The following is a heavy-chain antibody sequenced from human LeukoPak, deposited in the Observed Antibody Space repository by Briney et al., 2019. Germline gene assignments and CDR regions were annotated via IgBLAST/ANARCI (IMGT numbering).Heavy chain of an antibody. CDR2: ISYDGSNK. CDR1: GFTFSSYA. Sequence: GRSLRLSCAASGFTFSSYAMHWVRRAPGKGLKWVAVISYDGSNKYYADSVKGRFTISRDNSKNTLYLQMNSLRAEDTAVYYCARDGSGFRGYCSSTSCSFDYWGQGTLVTVSS. CDR3: ARDGSGFRGYCSSTSCSFDY. V-gene: IGHV3-30*04. D-gene: IGHD2-2*01. J-gene: IGHJ4*02.